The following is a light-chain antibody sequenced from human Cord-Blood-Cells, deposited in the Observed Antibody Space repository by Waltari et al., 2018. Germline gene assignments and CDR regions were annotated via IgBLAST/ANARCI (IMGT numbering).Light chain of an antibody. J-gene: IGLJ2*01. CDR3: SSYAGSNNFVV. V-gene: IGLV2-8*01. CDR1: SSDVGGYNY. CDR2: ELS. Sequence: QSALTQPPSASGSPGQSVTISCTGTSSDVGGYNYLSWYQQHPGEAPKLMIYELSKRPSGVPDRFSGSKSGNTASLTVSGLQAEDEADYYCSSYAGSNNFVVFGGGTKLTVL.